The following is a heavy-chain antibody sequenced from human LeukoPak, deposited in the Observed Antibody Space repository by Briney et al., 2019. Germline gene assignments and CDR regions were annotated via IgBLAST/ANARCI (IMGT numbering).Heavy chain of an antibody. V-gene: IGHV4-39*07. Sequence: SETLSLTCTVSGGSISSSSYYWGWIRQPPGKGLEWIGSIYYSGSTYYNPSLKSRVTISVDTSKNQFSLKLSSVTAADTAVYYCARDNLGCSGGSCSPFDYWGQGTLVTVSS. CDR1: GGSISSSSYY. J-gene: IGHJ4*02. CDR2: IYYSGST. CDR3: ARDNLGCSGGSCSPFDY. D-gene: IGHD2-15*01.